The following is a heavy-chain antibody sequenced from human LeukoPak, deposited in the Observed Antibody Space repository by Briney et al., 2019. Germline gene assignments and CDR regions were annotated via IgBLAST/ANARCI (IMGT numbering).Heavy chain of an antibody. V-gene: IGHV1-18*01. D-gene: IGHD3-22*01. CDR2: ISAYKGNT. CDR3: ARDLHYYDSGGFNDVSDI. CDR1: GYTFTKYG. Sequence: ASVKVSCKASGYTFTKYGISWVRQAPGQGLEWMGWISAYKGNTYYAQKLQGRVTMTTDTSTTTAFMELRSLRSDDTAVYYCARDLHYYDSGGFNDVSDIWGQGAMVTVSS. J-gene: IGHJ3*02.